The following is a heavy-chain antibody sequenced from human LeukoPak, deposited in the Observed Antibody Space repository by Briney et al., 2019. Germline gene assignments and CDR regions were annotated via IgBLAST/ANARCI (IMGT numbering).Heavy chain of an antibody. D-gene: IGHD5-12*01. J-gene: IGHJ3*02. Sequence: PSETLSLTCTVSGGSISSSSYYWGWIRQPPGKGLEWIGSIYYSGSTYYNPSLKSRVTISVDTSKNQFSLKLSSVTAADTAVYYCARSGYDVSHAFDIWGQGTMVTVSS. CDR2: IYYSGST. CDR1: GGSISSSSYY. V-gene: IGHV4-39*01. CDR3: ARSGYDVSHAFDI.